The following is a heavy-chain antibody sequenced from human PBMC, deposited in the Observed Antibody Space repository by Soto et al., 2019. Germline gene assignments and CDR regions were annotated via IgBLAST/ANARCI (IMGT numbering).Heavy chain of an antibody. CDR1: GFPFSSYS. Sequence: GGSLRLSCAASGFPFSSYSMNLVRQSPGKGLEWVSSISSSSSYIYYADSVKGRFTISRDNAKNSLYLQMNSLRAEDTAVYYCARDLVTTRRRADYGMDVWGQGTTVTVSS. CDR2: ISSSSSYI. CDR3: ARDLVTTRRRADYGMDV. V-gene: IGHV3-21*01. J-gene: IGHJ6*02. D-gene: IGHD4-17*01.